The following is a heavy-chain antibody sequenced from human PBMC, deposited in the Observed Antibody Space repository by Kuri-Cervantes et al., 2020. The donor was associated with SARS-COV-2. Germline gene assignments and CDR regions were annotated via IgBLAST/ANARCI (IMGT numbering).Heavy chain of an antibody. J-gene: IGHJ6*02. Sequence: ASVKVSCKASGYTFTSYAMHWVRQAPGQRLERMGWIDAGNGNTKYSQKFQGRVTITRDTSASTAYMELSSLRSEDTAVYYCAREYYDSSGYYYYCYYGMDVWGQGTTVTVSS. CDR3: AREYYDSSGYYYYCYYGMDV. D-gene: IGHD3-22*01. CDR1: GYTFTSYA. V-gene: IGHV1-3*01. CDR2: IDAGNGNT.